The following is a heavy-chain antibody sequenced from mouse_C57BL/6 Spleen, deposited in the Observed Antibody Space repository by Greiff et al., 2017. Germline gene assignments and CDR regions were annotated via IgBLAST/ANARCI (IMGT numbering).Heavy chain of an antibody. CDR1: GYAFSSYW. V-gene: IGHV1-80*01. J-gene: IGHJ2*01. D-gene: IGHD1-2*01. CDR2: IYPGDGDT. CDR3: ARWGTTAHFDY. Sequence: QVHVKQSGAELVKPGASVKISCKASGYAFSSYWMNWVKQRPGKGLEWIGQIYPGDGDTNYNGKFKGKATLTADKSSSTAYMQLSSLTSEDSAVYFCARWGTTAHFDYWGQGTTLTVSS.